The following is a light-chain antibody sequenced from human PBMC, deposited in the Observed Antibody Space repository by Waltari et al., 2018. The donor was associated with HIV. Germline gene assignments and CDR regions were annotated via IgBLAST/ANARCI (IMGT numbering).Light chain of an antibody. CDR1: SSDVGGYNF. J-gene: IGLJ3*02. V-gene: IGLV2-14*01. CDR2: EVS. Sequence: QSALTQPASVSGSPGQSITIPCTGTSSDVGGYNFVSWYQHHPGKAPKLIIYEVSNRPSGVSKRFSGSKSGNTASLTISGLQAEDEADYYCSSYTSSNTGVFGGGTKLSVL. CDR3: SSYTSSNTGV.